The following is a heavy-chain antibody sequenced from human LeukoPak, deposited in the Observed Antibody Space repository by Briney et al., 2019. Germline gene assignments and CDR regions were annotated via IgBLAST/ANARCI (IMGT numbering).Heavy chain of an antibody. CDR2: TYYRSKWYD. CDR3: ARGWNSGHFWY. CDR1: GDTVSTNSGV. D-gene: IGHD1-26*01. V-gene: IGHV6-1*01. J-gene: IGHJ4*02. Sequence: SQTLSLTCAISGDTVSTNSGVWNWIRQSPSRGLEWLGRTYYRSKWYDDYAVSVRSRITINPDTSKNQFSLQLTSVTPEDTAVYYCARGWNSGHFWYWGQGTLVTVSP.